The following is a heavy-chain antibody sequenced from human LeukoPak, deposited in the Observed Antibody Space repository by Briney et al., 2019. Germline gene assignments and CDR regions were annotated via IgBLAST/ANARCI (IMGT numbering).Heavy chain of an antibody. J-gene: IGHJ3*02. CDR3: ARPTIVVAATRVAFDI. D-gene: IGHD2-15*01. Sequence: SETLSPTCTVSGGSISSSSYYWGWIRQPPGKGLEWIGSIYYSGSTYYNPSLKSRVTISVDTSKNQFSLKLSSVTAADTAVYYCARPTIVVAATRVAFDIWGQGTMVTVSS. CDR2: IYYSGST. V-gene: IGHV4-39*01. CDR1: GGSISSSSYY.